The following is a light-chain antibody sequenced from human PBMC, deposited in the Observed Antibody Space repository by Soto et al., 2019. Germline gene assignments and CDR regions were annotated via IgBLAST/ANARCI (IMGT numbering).Light chain of an antibody. J-gene: IGLJ1*01. Sequence: QSLLAQPPSASWSPGQSLTISCTGTSSDIGAHNFVSWYQQHPGKAPKLMIHDVDQRPSGVPDRFSGSKSGNTASLTVSGLQAEDEADYYCSSYTGRNTYVFGSGTKVTVL. CDR2: DVD. CDR3: SSYTGRNTYV. CDR1: SSDIGAHNF. V-gene: IGLV2-8*01.